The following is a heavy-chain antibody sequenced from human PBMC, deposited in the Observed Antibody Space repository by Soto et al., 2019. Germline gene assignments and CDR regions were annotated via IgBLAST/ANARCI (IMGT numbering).Heavy chain of an antibody. Sequence: ASVKVSCKASGGTFSSYTISWVRQAPGQGLEWMGRIIPILGIANYAQKFQGRVTITADKSTSTAYMELSSLRSEDTAVYYCARSGGYCSSTSCHQTHYYYYYMDVWGKGTTVTVSS. CDR3: ARSGGYCSSTSCHQTHYYYYYMDV. CDR2: IIPILGIA. J-gene: IGHJ6*03. D-gene: IGHD2-2*01. V-gene: IGHV1-69*02. CDR1: GGTFSSYT.